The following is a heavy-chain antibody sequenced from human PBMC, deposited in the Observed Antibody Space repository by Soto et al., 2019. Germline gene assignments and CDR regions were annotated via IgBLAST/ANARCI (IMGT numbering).Heavy chain of an antibody. CDR1: GFTFSSYG. V-gene: IGHV3-30*18. Sequence: GGSLRLSCAASGFTFSSYGMHWVRQAPGKGLEWVAVISYDGSNKYYADSVKGRFTISRDNSKNTLYLQMNSLRAEDTAVYYCAKVLPPYIVATFPFDYWGQGTLVTVSS. CDR2: ISYDGSNK. D-gene: IGHD5-12*01. J-gene: IGHJ4*02. CDR3: AKVLPPYIVATFPFDY.